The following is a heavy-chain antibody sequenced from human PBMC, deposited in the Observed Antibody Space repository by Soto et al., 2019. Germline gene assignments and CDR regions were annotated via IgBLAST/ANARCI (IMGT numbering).Heavy chain of an antibody. V-gene: IGHV4-34*01. CDR1: GGSFSGYY. J-gene: IGHJ4*02. CDR2: INYSGST. Sequence: SETLSLTCAVYGGSFSGYYWSWLRQPPGKGPEWIGEINYSGSTKYNPSLESRVTISVDTSKNQFSLKLSSVTAADTAVYYCARVRRYSSSWYFGPTNKFYYFDYWGQGTLVTVSS. D-gene: IGHD6-13*01. CDR3: ARVRRYSSSWYFGPTNKFYYFDY.